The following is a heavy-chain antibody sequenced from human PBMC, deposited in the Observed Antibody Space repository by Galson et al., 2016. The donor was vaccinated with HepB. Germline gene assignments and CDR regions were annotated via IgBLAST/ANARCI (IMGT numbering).Heavy chain of an antibody. J-gene: IGHJ6*02. V-gene: IGHV1-3*04. D-gene: IGHD2-15*01. CDR1: GYTFNIYA. Sequence: SVKVSCKASGYTFNIYAIHWVRQAPGQSLQWMGWISTDIGSTQYSEKFQGRLTITRDTSATTAYIELSSLKSEDTAVYYCARGEGGMDVWGQGTTVTVSS. CDR2: ISTDIGST. CDR3: ARGEGGMDV.